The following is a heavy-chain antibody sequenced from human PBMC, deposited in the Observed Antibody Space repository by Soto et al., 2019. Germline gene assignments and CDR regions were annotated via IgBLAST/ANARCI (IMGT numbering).Heavy chain of an antibody. D-gene: IGHD6-6*01. J-gene: IGHJ4*02. Sequence: TLSLTCTVSGGSISSSSYYWGWIRQPPGKGLEWIGSIYYSGSTYYNPSLKSRVTISVDTSKNQFSLKLSSVTAADTAVYYCARRIAARPFDYWGQGTLVTVSS. CDR1: GGSISSSSYY. CDR2: IYYSGST. CDR3: ARRIAARPFDY. V-gene: IGHV4-39*01.